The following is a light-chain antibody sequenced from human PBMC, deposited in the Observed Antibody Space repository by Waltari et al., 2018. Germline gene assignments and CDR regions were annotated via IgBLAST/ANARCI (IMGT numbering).Light chain of an antibody. CDR1: QSVGTY. J-gene: IGKJ2*01. Sequence: EIVLTQSPATLSLSLGETATLSCRASQSVGTYLAWYQQKPGQVPRLLIYDASNRATGIPARFRGSGSGTDFTLTISNLEAEDFAVYYCQQRSNWTPHTFGQGARLEIK. V-gene: IGKV3-11*01. CDR2: DAS. CDR3: QQRSNWTPHT.